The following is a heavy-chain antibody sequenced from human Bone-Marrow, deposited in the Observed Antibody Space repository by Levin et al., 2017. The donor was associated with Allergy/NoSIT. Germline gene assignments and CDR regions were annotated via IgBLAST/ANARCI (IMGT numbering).Heavy chain of an antibody. J-gene: IGHJ4*02. CDR1: GFTFSDYY. D-gene: IGHD5-12*01. V-gene: IGHV3-11*01. CDR3: ARDQTPRNGGYDFPPW. CDR2: ISSSGSTI. Sequence: GGSLRLSCAASGFTFSDYYMSWIRQSPGKGLEWVSYISSSGSTIQYADSVKGRFTISRDNARNSLFLQMNSLRAEDTAVYYCARDQTPRNGGYDFPPWWGQGTLVTVSS.